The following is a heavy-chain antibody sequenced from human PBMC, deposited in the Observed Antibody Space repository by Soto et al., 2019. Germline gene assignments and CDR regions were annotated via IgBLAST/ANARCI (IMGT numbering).Heavy chain of an antibody. CDR2: IYYSGST. CDR1: GGSISNYY. V-gene: IGHV4-59*08. J-gene: IGHJ4*02. CDR3: ARRYSSGFDY. D-gene: IGHD6-19*01. Sequence: PSETLSLTCIVSGGSISNYYWSWIRQPPGKGLEWTGYIYYSGSTNYNPSLKSRVTISVDTSKNQFSLKLTSVTAADTAVYYCARRYSSGFDYWGQGTLVTVSS.